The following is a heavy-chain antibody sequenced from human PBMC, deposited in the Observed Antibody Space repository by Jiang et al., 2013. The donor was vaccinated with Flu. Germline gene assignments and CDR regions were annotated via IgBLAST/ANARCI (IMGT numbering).Heavy chain of an antibody. Sequence: TCAVYGGSFSGYYWSWIRQPPGKGLEWIGEINHSGSTNYNPSLKSRVTISVDTSKNQFSLKLSSVTAADTAVYYCATLAAADYYYYGMDVWGQGTTVTVSS. V-gene: IGHV4-34*01. J-gene: IGHJ6*02. D-gene: IGHD6-13*01. CDR1: GGSFSGYY. CDR2: INHSGST. CDR3: ATLAAADYYYYGMDV.